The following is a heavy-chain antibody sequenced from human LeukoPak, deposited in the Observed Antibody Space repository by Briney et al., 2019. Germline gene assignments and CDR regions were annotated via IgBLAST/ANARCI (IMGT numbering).Heavy chain of an antibody. V-gene: IGHV1-69*13. CDR2: IIPIFATA. CDR3: ARGPQLSYYFDY. D-gene: IGHD5-18*01. CDR1: GGTFISYA. Sequence: GASVKVSCKASGGTFISYAISWVRQAPGQGLEWMGGIIPIFATANYAQKFQGRVTITADESTSTAYMELSSLRSEDTAVYYCARGPQLSYYFDYWGQGTLVTVSS. J-gene: IGHJ4*02.